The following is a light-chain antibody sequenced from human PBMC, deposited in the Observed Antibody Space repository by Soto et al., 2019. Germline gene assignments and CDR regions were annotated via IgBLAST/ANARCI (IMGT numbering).Light chain of an antibody. CDR3: SSYTSSSTEV. Sequence: QPGLTQPASVSGSPGQSITISCTGTSSDVGGYNYVSWYQQHPGKAPKLMIYDVSNRPSGVSNRFSGSKSGNTASLTISGLQAEDEADYYCSSYTSSSTEVFGTGTKVTVL. J-gene: IGLJ1*01. CDR1: SSDVGGYNY. V-gene: IGLV2-14*01. CDR2: DVS.